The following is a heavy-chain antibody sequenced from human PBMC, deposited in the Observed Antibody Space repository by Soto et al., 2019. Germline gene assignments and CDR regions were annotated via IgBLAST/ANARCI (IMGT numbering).Heavy chain of an antibody. J-gene: IGHJ5*02. Sequence: PSETLSLTCTVSVGSISSYQGSWIRQPPEKGLEWIGSIYYSGSTNYNPSLKSRVTISVDTSKNQFSLKLSSVTAADTAVYYCARQGEYSSSLYDPWGQGTLVTVSS. V-gene: IGHV4-59*08. CDR3: ARQGEYSSSLYDP. CDR1: VGSISSYQ. D-gene: IGHD6-13*01. CDR2: IYYSGST.